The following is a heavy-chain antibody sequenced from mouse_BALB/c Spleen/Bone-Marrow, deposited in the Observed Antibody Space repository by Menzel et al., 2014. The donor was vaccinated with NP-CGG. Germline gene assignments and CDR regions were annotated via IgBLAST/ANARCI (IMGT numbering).Heavy chain of an antibody. Sequence: VKLMESGPELVKPGASVRISCKASGYTFTSYYIHWVKQRPGQGLEWIGWIYPGNVNTKYNEKFRGKATLTADKSSSTAYMQLSSLTSEDSAVYFCATYDYWGQGTTPTVSS. CDR2: IYPGNVNT. CDR3: ATYDY. J-gene: IGHJ2*01. V-gene: IGHV1S56*01. CDR1: GYTFTSYY.